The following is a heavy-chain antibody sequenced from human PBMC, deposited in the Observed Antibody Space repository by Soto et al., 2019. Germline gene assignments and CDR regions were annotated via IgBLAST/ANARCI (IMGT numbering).Heavy chain of an antibody. CDR3: ARDPYYYDSSGYYQIYYYGMDV. V-gene: IGHV1-18*04. J-gene: IGHJ6*02. D-gene: IGHD3-22*01. Sequence: ASVKVSCKASGYTFTSYGISWVRQAPGQGLEWMGWISAYNGNTNYAQKLQGRVTMTTDTSTSTAYMELRSLRSDDTAVYYCARDPYYYDSSGYYQIYYYGMDVWAKGPRSPSP. CDR2: ISAYNGNT. CDR1: GYTFTSYG.